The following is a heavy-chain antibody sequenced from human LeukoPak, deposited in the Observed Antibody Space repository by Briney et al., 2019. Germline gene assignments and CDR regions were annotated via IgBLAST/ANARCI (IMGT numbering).Heavy chain of an antibody. Sequence: PSETPSLTCTVSGGSISSSSYNCGWIRQPPGKLLEWIGSISYSGSTYYNPPLKNRVTISVDTSKNQLSLKRSSVTAADTAVYYCARHSTTATTFAIWGQGTLVTVSS. CDR1: GGSISSSSYN. CDR3: ARHSTTATTFAI. V-gene: IGHV4-39*01. J-gene: IGHJ4*02. CDR2: ISYSGST. D-gene: IGHD4-17*01.